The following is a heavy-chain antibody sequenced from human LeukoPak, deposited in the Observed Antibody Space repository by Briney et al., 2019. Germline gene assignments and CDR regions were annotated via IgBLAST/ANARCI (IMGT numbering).Heavy chain of an antibody. V-gene: IGHV4-39*07. CDR3: ARDSGDILTGYYSDYYSMDV. D-gene: IGHD3-9*01. J-gene: IGHJ6*02. Sequence: KPSETLSLTCTVSSGSISSSSYYWGWIRQPPGKGLEWIGSIYYSGSTYYNPSLKSRVTISVDTSKNQFSLKLSSVTAADTAVYYCARDSGDILTGYYSDYYSMDVWGQGTTVTVSS. CDR2: IYYSGST. CDR1: SGSISSSSYY.